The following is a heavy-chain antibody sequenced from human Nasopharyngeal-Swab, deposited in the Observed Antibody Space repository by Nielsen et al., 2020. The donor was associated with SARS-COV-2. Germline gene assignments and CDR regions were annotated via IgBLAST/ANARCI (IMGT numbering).Heavy chain of an antibody. J-gene: IGHJ4*02. CDR3: ARDQRGSGWYSWSQGLDY. CDR2: IYYSGST. V-gene: IGHV4-39*02. D-gene: IGHD6-19*01. Sequence: PGKGLEWIGSIYYSGSTYYNPSLKSRVTISVDTSKNQFSLKLSSVTAADTAVYYCARDQRGSGWYSWSQGLDYWGQGTLVTVSS.